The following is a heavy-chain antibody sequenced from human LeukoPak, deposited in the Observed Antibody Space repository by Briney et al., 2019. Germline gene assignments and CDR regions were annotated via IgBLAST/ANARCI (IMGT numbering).Heavy chain of an antibody. CDR3: ARGVPHYCSGGSCYSFLGYYYYMDV. V-gene: IGHV4-34*01. Sequence: SETLSLTCAVYGGSFSGYYWSWIRQPPGKGLEWIGEINHSGSTNYNPSLKSRVTISVDTSKNQFSLKLSSVTAADTAVYYCARGVPHYCSGGSCYSFLGYYYYMDVWGKGTTVTVSS. CDR1: GGSFSGYY. CDR2: INHSGST. J-gene: IGHJ6*03. D-gene: IGHD2-15*01.